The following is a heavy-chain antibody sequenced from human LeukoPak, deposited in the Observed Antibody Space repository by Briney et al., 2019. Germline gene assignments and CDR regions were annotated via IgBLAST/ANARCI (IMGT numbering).Heavy chain of an antibody. CDR1: GYTFTSYG. CDR3: ARVSHNSSGWRRFDP. CDR2: ISSYNGNT. V-gene: IGHV1-18*01. Sequence: GASVKVSCKASGYTFTSYGISWVRQAPGQGLEWMGWISSYNGNTNYAQKLQGRVTMTTDTSTNTAYMELRSLRSDDTAVYYCARVSHNSSGWRRFDPWGQGTLVTVSS. J-gene: IGHJ5*02. D-gene: IGHD6-19*01.